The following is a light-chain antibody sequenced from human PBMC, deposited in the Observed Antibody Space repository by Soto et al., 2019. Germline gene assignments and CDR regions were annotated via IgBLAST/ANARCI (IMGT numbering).Light chain of an antibody. CDR2: EVV. V-gene: IGLV2-8*01. Sequence: QSVLTQPPSPSGSPGQSVTISCTGTKNDIGVYDFVSWYQHHPGKAPRLIIYEVVQRPSGVPDRLSGSKSGNTASLTVSGLQAADEADYFCKSYAGSNTYVFGSGTKLTVL. CDR1: KNDIGVYDF. J-gene: IGLJ1*01. CDR3: KSYAGSNTYV.